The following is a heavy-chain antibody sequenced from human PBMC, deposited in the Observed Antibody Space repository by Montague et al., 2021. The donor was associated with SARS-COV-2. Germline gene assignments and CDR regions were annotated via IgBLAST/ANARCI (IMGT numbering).Heavy chain of an antibody. CDR3: ARAGYMSSWFAS. J-gene: IGHJ5*01. V-gene: IGHV3-23*01. D-gene: IGHD3-16*02. CDR1: GFTLSTYV. Sequence: SLRLSCAASGFTLSTYVMTWVRQAPGKGLEWVSGVSGTGATTYYADSVRGRFTMSRDTSKSTLYLQLNSPTVDDTGLYFCARAGYMSSWFASWGQGTLVTVSP. CDR2: VSGTGATT.